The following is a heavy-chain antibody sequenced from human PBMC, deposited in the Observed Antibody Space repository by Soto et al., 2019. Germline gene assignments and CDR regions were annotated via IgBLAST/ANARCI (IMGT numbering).Heavy chain of an antibody. CDR1: GGPFSGYY. Sequence: SETLSLTCAVHGASFSVYGGPFSGYYWSWIRQTPGKGLEWIGEINHRGGPNYKPSLKSRVTISVDTSKNQFSLNLNSVTAADTAVYYCARGQRRGGSSGWSLWGQGTLVTVSS. V-gene: IGHV4-34*01. CDR3: ARGQRRGGSSGWSL. D-gene: IGHD6-19*01. CDR2: INHRGGP. J-gene: IGHJ4*02.